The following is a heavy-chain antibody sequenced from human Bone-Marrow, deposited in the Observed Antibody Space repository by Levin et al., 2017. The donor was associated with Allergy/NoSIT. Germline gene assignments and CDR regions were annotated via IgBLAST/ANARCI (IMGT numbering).Heavy chain of an antibody. D-gene: IGHD3-3*01. CDR2: IFSNDEK. CDR1: GFSLSNARMG. Sequence: SGPTLVKPTETLTLTCTVSGFSLSNARMGVSWIRQPPGKALEWLAHIFSNDEKSYSTSLKSRLTISKDTSKSQVVLTMTNMDPVDTATYYCARIPKMAYYDFWSGYYESDYFDYWGQGTLVTVSS. J-gene: IGHJ4*02. V-gene: IGHV2-26*01. CDR3: ARIPKMAYYDFWSGYYESDYFDY.